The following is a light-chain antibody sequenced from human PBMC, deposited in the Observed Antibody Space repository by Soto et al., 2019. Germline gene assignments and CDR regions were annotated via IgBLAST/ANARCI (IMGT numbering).Light chain of an antibody. CDR1: QSVSRY. CDR2: DAS. J-gene: IGKJ5*01. CDR3: QQRSNWIT. Sequence: EIVLTQSPATLSLSPGERATLSCRASQSVSRYLAWYQQKPGQAPRLLIYDASNRATGIPVRFSGSGSGKDFTLTISSLAPEDFAVYYCQQRSNWITFGQGTRLEIK. V-gene: IGKV3-11*01.